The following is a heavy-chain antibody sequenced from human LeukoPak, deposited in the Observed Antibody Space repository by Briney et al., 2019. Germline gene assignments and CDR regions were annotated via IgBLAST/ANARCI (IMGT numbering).Heavy chain of an antibody. CDR1: GGSFSGYY. D-gene: IGHD3-10*01. CDR3: ARARPEYVGSGFPYYYYYYMDV. J-gene: IGHJ6*03. Sequence: SETLSLTCAVYGGSFSGYYWSWIRQPPGKGLEWIGEINHSGSTNYNPSLKSRVTISVDTSKNQFSLKLSSVTAADTAVYYCARARPEYVGSGFPYYYYYYMDVWGKGTTVTVSS. V-gene: IGHV4-34*01. CDR2: INHSGST.